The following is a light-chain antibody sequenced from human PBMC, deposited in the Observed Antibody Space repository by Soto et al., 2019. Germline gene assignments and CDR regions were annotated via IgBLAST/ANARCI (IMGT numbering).Light chain of an antibody. CDR1: SIDIGTYDY. V-gene: IGLV2-14*01. J-gene: IGLJ1*01. CDR2: EVT. Sequence: QSALTQPASVSGSPGQSITISCTGTSIDIGTYDYVSWYQQHPGKAPKLMIYEVTNRPSGVSHRFSGSKSGSTASLTISGLQAEDEADYYCSSYTRNTALVFGPGTKVTVL. CDR3: SSYTRNTALV.